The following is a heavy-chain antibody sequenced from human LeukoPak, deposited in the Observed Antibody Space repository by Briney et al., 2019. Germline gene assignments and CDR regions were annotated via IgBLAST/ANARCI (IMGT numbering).Heavy chain of an antibody. CDR1: GGSISNYY. V-gene: IGHV4-59*01. Sequence: SETLSLTCTVSGGSISNYYWGWIRQPPGRGLEWIGYIYYSGSTNYNPSLKSRVTISVDMSKNQFSLKLSSVTAADTAVYYCARTTEGGYTYDYFYYYYMDVWGKGTTVTISS. D-gene: IGHD5-18*01. J-gene: IGHJ6*03. CDR2: IYYSGST. CDR3: ARTTEGGYTYDYFYYYYMDV.